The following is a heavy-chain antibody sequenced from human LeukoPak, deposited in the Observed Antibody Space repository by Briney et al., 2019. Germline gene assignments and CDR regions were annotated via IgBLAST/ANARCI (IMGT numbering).Heavy chain of an antibody. J-gene: IGHJ3*02. CDR2: INHSGST. CDR1: GGYLSGYY. D-gene: IGHD5-18*01. Sequence: SETLSLTRAVYGGYLSGYYWSWIRQPPGKGLEWIGEINHSGSTNYNPSLKSRVIISVDMSKNQFSLKLSPVTAADTAVYYCARDTTTDTSIDAFDIWGQGTMVTVSS. CDR3: ARDTTTDTSIDAFDI. V-gene: IGHV4-34*01.